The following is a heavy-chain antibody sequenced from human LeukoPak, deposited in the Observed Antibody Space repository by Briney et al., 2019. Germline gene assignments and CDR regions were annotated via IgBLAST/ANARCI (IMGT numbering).Heavy chain of an antibody. J-gene: IGHJ4*02. Sequence: GGSLRLSCAASGFTFSSYAMHWVRQAPGKGLEWVAVISYDGSNKYYADSVKGRFTISRDNSKNTLYLQMNSLRAEDTAVYYCASITMVRGVKPPDYWGQGTLVTVSS. CDR1: GFTFSSYA. CDR2: ISYDGSNK. V-gene: IGHV3-30-3*01. CDR3: ASITMVRGVKPPDY. D-gene: IGHD3-10*01.